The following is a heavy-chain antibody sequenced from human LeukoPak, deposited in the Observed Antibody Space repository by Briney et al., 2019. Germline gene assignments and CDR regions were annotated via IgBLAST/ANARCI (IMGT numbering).Heavy chain of an antibody. CDR1: GGTFSSYA. D-gene: IGHD4-17*01. V-gene: IGHV1-69*04. J-gene: IGHJ4*02. Sequence: SVKVSCKASGGTFSSYAISWVRQAPGQGLEWMGRIIPILGIANYAQKFQGRVTITADKSMSTVYMELSSLRSEDTAVYYCARAGPHGEYAERFDNWGQGTLVTVSS. CDR2: IIPILGIA. CDR3: ARAGPHGEYAERFDN.